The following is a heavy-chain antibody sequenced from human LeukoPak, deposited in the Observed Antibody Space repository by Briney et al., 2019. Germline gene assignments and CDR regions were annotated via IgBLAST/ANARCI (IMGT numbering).Heavy chain of an antibody. J-gene: IGHJ4*02. CDR1: CGSLSGYY. V-gene: IGHV4-34*01. CDR2: INHIGST. Sequence: SPTLSPTCAVYCGSLSGYYWGWIRQPPGKGLEWMGEINHIGSTNDNPPLKSPGTISVDTSKTQFSLKLSSVTAADTAVYYCARDRDSGSYAVDSWGQGTLVTVSS. CDR3: ARDRDSGSYAVDS. D-gene: IGHD1-26*01.